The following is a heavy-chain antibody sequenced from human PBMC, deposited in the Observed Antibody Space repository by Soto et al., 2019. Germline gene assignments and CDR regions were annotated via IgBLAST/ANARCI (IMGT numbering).Heavy chain of an antibody. CDR2: INPNSGGT. CDR1: GYTFTGYY. V-gene: IGHV1-2*02. D-gene: IGHD1-26*01. CDR3: AREVVGATTSFFDY. Sequence: GASVKVSCKASGYTFTGYYMHWVRQAPGQGLEWMGWINPNSGGTNYAQKFQGRVTMTRDTSISTAYMELSRLRSDDTAVYYCAREVVGATTSFFDYWGQGTLVTVSS. J-gene: IGHJ4*02.